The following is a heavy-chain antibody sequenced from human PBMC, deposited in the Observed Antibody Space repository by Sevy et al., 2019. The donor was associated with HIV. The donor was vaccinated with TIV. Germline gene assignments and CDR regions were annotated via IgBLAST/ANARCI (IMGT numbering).Heavy chain of an antibody. CDR2: ISYDGSNK. J-gene: IGHJ4*02. CDR1: GFTFSSYA. Sequence: GGSLRLSCAASGFTFSSYAMHWDRQAPGKGLEWVAVISYDGSNKYYADSVKGRFTISRDNSKNTLYLQMNSLRAEDTAVYYCARGGGDGYKDPPFDYWGQGTLVTVSS. D-gene: IGHD5-12*01. V-gene: IGHV3-30-3*01. CDR3: ARGGGDGYKDPPFDY.